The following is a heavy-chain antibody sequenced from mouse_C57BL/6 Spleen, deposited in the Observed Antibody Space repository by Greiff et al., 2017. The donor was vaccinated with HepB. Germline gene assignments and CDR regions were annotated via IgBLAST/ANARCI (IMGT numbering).Heavy chain of an antibody. CDR1: GFTFSDYY. J-gene: IGHJ1*03. CDR2: ISNGGGST. Sequence: EVQGVESGGGLVQPGGSLKLSCAASGFTFSDYYMYWVRQTPEKRLEWVAYISNGGGSTYYPDTVKGRFTISRDNAKNTLYLQMSRLKSEDTAMYYCARQGLRYLGYFDVWGTGTTVTVSS. D-gene: IGHD1-1*01. CDR3: ARQGLRYLGYFDV. V-gene: IGHV5-12*01.